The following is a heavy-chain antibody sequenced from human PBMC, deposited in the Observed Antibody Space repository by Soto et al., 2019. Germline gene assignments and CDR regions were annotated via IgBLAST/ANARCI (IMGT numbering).Heavy chain of an antibody. J-gene: IGHJ6*02. V-gene: IGHV1-69*06. CDR3: ARGGNSLPWSNLLLRSGLDV. CDR1: GGTFSSYA. Sequence: SVKVSCKTSGGTFSSYAISWVRQAPGQGLAWMGGIVPLFRTINFAQKFKGRVTITADTSTYTVYMKMSGPRSGDTAVYYCARGGNSLPWSNLLLRSGLDVWGQGTKVTVSS. CDR2: IVPLFRTI. D-gene: IGHD5-12*01.